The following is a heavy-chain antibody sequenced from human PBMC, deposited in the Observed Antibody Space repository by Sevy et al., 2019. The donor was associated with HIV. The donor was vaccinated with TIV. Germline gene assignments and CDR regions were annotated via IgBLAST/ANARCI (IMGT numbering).Heavy chain of an antibody. CDR3: ARDLGVAVVVDAFDI. J-gene: IGHJ3*02. Sequence: GGSLRLSCAASGFTFSSYGMHWVRQAPGKGLEWVAVIWYDGSNKYYADSVKGRFTISRDNSKNTLYLQMNSLRAEDTAVYYCARDLGVAVVVDAFDIWGQGTMVTVSS. D-gene: IGHD6-19*01. CDR2: IWYDGSNK. CDR1: GFTFSSYG. V-gene: IGHV3-33*01.